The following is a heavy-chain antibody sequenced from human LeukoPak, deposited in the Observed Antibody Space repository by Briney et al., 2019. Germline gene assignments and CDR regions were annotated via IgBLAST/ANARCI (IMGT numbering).Heavy chain of an antibody. D-gene: IGHD3-22*01. Sequence: SETLSLTCTVSGGSISNYYWSWIRQPPGKGLEWIGYIYYSGSTNYNPSLKSRVTISVDTSKNQFSLKLSSVTAADTAVYYCARRGYDSFFDYWGQGTLVTVSS. CDR3: ARRGYDSFFDY. V-gene: IGHV4-59*01. CDR2: IYYSGST. CDR1: GGSISNYY. J-gene: IGHJ4*02.